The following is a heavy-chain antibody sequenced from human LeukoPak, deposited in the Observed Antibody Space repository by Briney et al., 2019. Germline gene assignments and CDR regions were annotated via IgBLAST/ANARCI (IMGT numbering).Heavy chain of an antibody. CDR2: IYNSGST. Sequence: SETLSLTCTVSGDSISSNYWSWIRQPPGKGLEWIGYIYNSGSTKYNPSLKSRVTISVDTSKNLFSLKLTSVTAADTAVYYCARGPRGYCSGGSCYHYWGQGTLVTVSS. J-gene: IGHJ4*02. V-gene: IGHV4-59*01. D-gene: IGHD2-15*01. CDR3: ARGPRGYCSGGSCYHY. CDR1: GDSISSNY.